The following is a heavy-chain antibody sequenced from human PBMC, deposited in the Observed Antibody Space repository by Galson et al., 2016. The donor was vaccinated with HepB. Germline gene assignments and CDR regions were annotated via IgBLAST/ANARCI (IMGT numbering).Heavy chain of an antibody. CDR2: TYYRTKWYT. D-gene: IGHD3-22*01. CDR1: GDSVSSNSAA. Sequence: CAISGDSVSSNSAAWNWIRQSPSRGLEWLGRTYYRTKWYTDYAESVKSRVTINPDTSKNQFSLQLDSVTPEDTAVYYCARFHYYDSCGDYWGQGTLVTVSS. J-gene: IGHJ4*02. CDR3: ARFHYYDSCGDY. V-gene: IGHV6-1*01.